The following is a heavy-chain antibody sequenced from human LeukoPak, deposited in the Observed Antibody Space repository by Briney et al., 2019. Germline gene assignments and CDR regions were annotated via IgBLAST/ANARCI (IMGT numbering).Heavy chain of an antibody. Sequence: SETLSLTCTVYGGSFSDYYWNWVRQPPGKGLEWIGEINHSGTTNYNPSLKSRVTISVDTSKNQFSLKLTSVTAADTAVYYCAKPAEGYCSGGSCTPFDYWGQGTLVTVSS. V-gene: IGHV4-34*01. D-gene: IGHD2-15*01. CDR1: GGSFSDYY. CDR3: AKPAEGYCSGGSCTPFDY. J-gene: IGHJ4*02. CDR2: INHSGTT.